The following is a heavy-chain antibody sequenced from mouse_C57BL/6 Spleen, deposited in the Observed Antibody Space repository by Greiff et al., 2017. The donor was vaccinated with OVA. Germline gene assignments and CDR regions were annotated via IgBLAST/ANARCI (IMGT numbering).Heavy chain of an antibody. CDR1: GFSLTSYG. CDR3: ASLTTVVEGAMDY. CDR2: IWSGGST. J-gene: IGHJ4*01. Sequence: QVQLQQSGPGLVQPSQSLSITCTVSGFSLTSYGVHWVRQSPGKGLEWLGVIWSGGSTDYNAAFISRLSISKDNSKSQVFFKMNSLQADDTAIYYCASLTTVVEGAMDYWGQGTSVTVSS. D-gene: IGHD1-1*01. V-gene: IGHV2-2*01.